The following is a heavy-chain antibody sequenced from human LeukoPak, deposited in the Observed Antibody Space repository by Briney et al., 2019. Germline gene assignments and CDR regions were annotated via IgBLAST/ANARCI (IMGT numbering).Heavy chain of an antibody. Sequence: PSETLSLTCAVSGGSISIGGYSWSWLRQPTGKRLEWIGYMYHSGSTNYNPSLKSRVSISVDKSKNEFSLRLTSMTAADTAVYYCARSRGARYYFDFWGRGTLVTVSS. CDR2: MYHSGST. CDR1: GGSISIGGYS. D-gene: IGHD3-10*01. V-gene: IGHV4-30-2*01. CDR3: ARSRGARYYFDF. J-gene: IGHJ4*02.